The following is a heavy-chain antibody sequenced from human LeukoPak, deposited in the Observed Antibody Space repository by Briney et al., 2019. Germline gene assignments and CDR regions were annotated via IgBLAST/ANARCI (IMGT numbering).Heavy chain of an antibody. CDR1: GFTFSSYG. CDR2: ISYDGSNK. Sequence: TGGSLRLSCAASGFTFSSYGMHWVRQAPGKGLEWVAVISYDGSNKYYADSVKGRFTISSDNSKNTLYLQMNSLRAEDTAVYYCAKSLRVRGVIIIEAFDIWGQGTMVTVSS. J-gene: IGHJ3*02. D-gene: IGHD3-10*01. V-gene: IGHV3-30*18. CDR3: AKSLRVRGVIIIEAFDI.